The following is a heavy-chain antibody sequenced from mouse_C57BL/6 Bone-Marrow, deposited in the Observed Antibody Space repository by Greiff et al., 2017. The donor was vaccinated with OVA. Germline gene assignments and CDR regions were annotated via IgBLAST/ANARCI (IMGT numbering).Heavy chain of an antibody. V-gene: IGHV2-2*01. J-gene: IGHJ1*03. Sequence: VQGVESGPGLVQPSQSLSITCTVSGFSLTSYGVHWVRQSPGKGLEWLGVIWSGGSTDYNAAFISRLSISKDNSKSQVFFKMNSLQADDTAIYYCARIYYGSSYGWYFDVWGTGTTVTVSS. CDR1: GFSLTSYG. CDR3: ARIYYGSSYGWYFDV. CDR2: IWSGGST. D-gene: IGHD1-1*01.